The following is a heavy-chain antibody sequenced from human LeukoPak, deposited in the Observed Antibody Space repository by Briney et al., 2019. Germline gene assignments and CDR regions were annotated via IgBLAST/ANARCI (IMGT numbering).Heavy chain of an antibody. CDR3: ARGKDHDFWNPFDY. J-gene: IGHJ4*02. CDR2: IDGSGGSP. CDR1: GFTLSNYA. D-gene: IGHD3-3*01. Sequence: GGSLRLSCAASGFTLSNYAMNWVRQAPGKGLEWVSGIDGSGGSPPSADSVKGRFTISRDISGNTLYLQMDSLRAEDTAAYYCARGKDHDFWNPFDYWGQGTLVTVSS. V-gene: IGHV3-23*01.